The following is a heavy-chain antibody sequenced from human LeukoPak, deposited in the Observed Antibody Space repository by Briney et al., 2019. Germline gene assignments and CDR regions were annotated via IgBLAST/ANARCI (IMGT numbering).Heavy chain of an antibody. D-gene: IGHD2-21*02. Sequence: SETLSLTCAVYGGSFSGYYWSWIRQPPGKGLEWIGEINHSGSTNYNPSLKSRVTISVDTSKSQFSLKLSSVTAADTAVYYCARSKVPATGNWFDPWGQGTLVTASS. CDR2: INHSGST. CDR3: ARSKVPATGNWFDP. J-gene: IGHJ5*02. CDR1: GGSFSGYY. V-gene: IGHV4-34*01.